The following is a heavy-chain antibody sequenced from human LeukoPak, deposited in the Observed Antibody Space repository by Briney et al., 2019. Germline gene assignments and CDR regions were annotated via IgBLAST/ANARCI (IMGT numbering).Heavy chain of an antibody. CDR2: ISGSGGST. D-gene: IGHD3-3*01. V-gene: IGHV3-23*01. CDR3: ATYLQLRFLEWLPYYYYGMDV. Sequence: GGSLRLACAAAGFTFGSYAMSWVRQAPGKGLEWVSAISGSGGSTYYADSVKGRFTISRDNSKNTLYLQMNSLRAEDTAVYYCATYLQLRFLEWLPYYYYGMDVWGQGTTVTVSS. J-gene: IGHJ6*02. CDR1: GFTFGSYA.